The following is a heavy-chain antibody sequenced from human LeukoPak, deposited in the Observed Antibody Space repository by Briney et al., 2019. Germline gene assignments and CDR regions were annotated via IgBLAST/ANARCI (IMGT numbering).Heavy chain of an antibody. CDR3: ARVGSLRFGTYYYYMDV. CDR1: GGSISSYY. V-gene: IGHV4-59*01. D-gene: IGHD5-12*01. J-gene: IGHJ6*03. CDR2: IYYSGST. Sequence: TSETLSLTCTVSGGSISSYYWSWIRQPPGKGLEWIGYIYYSGSTNYNPSLKSRVTISVDTSKNQFSLKLSSVTAADTAVYYCARVGSLRFGTYYYYMDVWGKGTTVTVSS.